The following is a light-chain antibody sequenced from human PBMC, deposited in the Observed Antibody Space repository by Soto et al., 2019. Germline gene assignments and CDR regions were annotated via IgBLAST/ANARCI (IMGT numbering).Light chain of an antibody. CDR2: GAS. Sequence: DIQMTQSPPSLSASVGDRVTITCRASQNVWTYLNWYQQKPGKAPRLLLYGASDLEDGVPARSSGSGSGTDFTLTISSLQPEDYATYYCQQTFYIPRTFGQGTKVDIK. V-gene: IGKV1-39*01. CDR1: QNVWTY. J-gene: IGKJ2*01. CDR3: QQTFYIPRT.